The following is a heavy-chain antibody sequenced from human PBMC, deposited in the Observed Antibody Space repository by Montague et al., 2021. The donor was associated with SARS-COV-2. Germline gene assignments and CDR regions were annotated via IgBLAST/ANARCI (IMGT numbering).Heavy chain of an antibody. V-gene: IGHV4-59*02. CDR2: IYDSGST. J-gene: IGHJ4*02. Sequence: SETLSLTCIVSGSSVRSYYWSWIRQPPGKGLEWIGYIYDSGSTNYNPSXXSRVTISVDTSKNQFSLKLSSVTAADTAVYYCARESTVTTFGGPYYIDSWGQGTLVTVSA. D-gene: IGHD4-17*01. CDR1: GSSVRSYY. CDR3: ARESTVTTFGGPYYIDS.